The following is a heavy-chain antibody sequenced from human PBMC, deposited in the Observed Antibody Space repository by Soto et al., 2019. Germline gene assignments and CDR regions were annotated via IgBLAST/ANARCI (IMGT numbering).Heavy chain of an antibody. V-gene: IGHV3-53*01. D-gene: IGHD3-22*01. J-gene: IGHJ3*02. CDR1: GFTVSSNY. CDR2: IYSGGST. CDR3: ARGGPGDSSGYYPRPFDI. Sequence: GGSLRLSCAASGFTVSSNYMSWVRQAPGKGLEWVPVIYSGGSTYYADSVKGRFTISRDNSKNTLYLQMNSLRAEDTAVYYCARGGPGDSSGYYPRPFDIWGQGTMVTVSS.